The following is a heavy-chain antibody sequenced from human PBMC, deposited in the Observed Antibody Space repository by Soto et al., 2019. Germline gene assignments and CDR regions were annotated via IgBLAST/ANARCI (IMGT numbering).Heavy chain of an antibody. CDR2: IYYSGST. Sequence: QVQLQESGPGLVKPSETLSLTCTDSGGSVSSGRYYWSWIRQPPGKGLEWIGYIYYSGSTNYNHSLKSRVTISVDTSKNQFSLKLSSVTAADTAVYYCARGGEGGYWGQGTLVTVSS. V-gene: IGHV4-61*01. D-gene: IGHD3-16*01. CDR3: ARGGEGGY. CDR1: GGSVSSGRYY. J-gene: IGHJ4*02.